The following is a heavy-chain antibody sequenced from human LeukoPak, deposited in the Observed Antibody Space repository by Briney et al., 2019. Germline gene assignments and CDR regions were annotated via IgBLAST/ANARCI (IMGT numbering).Heavy chain of an antibody. Sequence: GGSLRLSCAASGFTFSDYYMSWIRQAPGKGLEWVSYISSSGSTIYYADSVKGRFTISRDNAKNSLYLQMNSLRAEDTAVYYCARSHKYYYDSSGYYNYWGQGTLVTVSS. CDR1: GFTFSDYY. CDR2: ISSSGSTI. V-gene: IGHV3-11*01. J-gene: IGHJ4*02. CDR3: ARSHKYYYDSSGYYNY. D-gene: IGHD3-22*01.